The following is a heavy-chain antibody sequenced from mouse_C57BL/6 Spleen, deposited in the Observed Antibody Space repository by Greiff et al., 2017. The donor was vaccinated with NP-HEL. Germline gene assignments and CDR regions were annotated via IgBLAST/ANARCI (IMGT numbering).Heavy chain of an antibody. D-gene: IGHD1-1*01. CDR1: GYTFTDYN. CDR2: INPNDDGT. J-gene: IGHJ2*01. V-gene: IGHV1-22*01. CDR3: ARGDYYGGNFY. Sequence: EVQLQQSGPELVKPGASVKMSCKASGYTFTDYNMHWVKQSHGKSLEWIGYINPNDDGTSYNQKFKGKATLTVNKSSSTANMELRSLTSEDSAVYYCARGDYYGGNFYWGQSTTLTVSS.